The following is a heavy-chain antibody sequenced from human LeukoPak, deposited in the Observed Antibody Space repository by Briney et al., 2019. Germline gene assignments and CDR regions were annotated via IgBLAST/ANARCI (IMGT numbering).Heavy chain of an antibody. D-gene: IGHD5-24*01. CDR2: ISYTGST. V-gene: IGHV4-59*08. J-gene: IGHJ3*02. CDR1: GGSISTYH. CDR3: ARLRELAALHDALDI. Sequence: KPSETLSLTCTVSGGSISTYHWNWLRQPPGKGLEWIGYISYTGSTNYSPSLKSRVTMSVDTSKNQFSLKLSSVTAADTAVYYCARLRELAALHDALDIWGQGAMVTVSS.